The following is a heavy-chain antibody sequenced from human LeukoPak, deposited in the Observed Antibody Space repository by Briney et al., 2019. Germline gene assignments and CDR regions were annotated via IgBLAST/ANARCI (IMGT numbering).Heavy chain of an antibody. Sequence: ASETLSLTCTVSGGSISSYYWSWIRQPPGRGLEWIGYIYYSGSTNYNPSLKSRVTISVDTSKNQFSLKLSSVTAADTAVYYCARVGWNYALLYFDYWGQGTLVTVSS. CDR1: GGSISSYY. D-gene: IGHD1-7*01. V-gene: IGHV4-59*01. J-gene: IGHJ4*02. CDR2: IYYSGST. CDR3: ARVGWNYALLYFDY.